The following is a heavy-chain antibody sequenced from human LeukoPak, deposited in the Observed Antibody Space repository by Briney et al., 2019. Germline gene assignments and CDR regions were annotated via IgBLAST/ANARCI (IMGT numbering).Heavy chain of an antibody. CDR3: AKAHHYDTPSSY. CDR2: ISYDGSNK. J-gene: IGHJ4*02. D-gene: IGHD3-9*01. V-gene: IGHV3-30*18. CDR1: GFTFSSYG. Sequence: GGSLRLSCAASGFTFSSYGMHWVRQAPGKGLEWVAVISYDGSNKYYADSVKGRFTISRDNSRNTLYLQMNSLRAEDTAVYYCAKAHHYDTPSSYWGQGTLVTVSS.